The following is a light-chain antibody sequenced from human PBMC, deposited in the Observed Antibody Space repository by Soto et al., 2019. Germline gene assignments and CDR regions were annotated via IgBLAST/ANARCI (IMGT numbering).Light chain of an antibody. V-gene: IGKV1-5*01. CDR2: DAS. CDR3: QPYNSYSRT. CDR1: QSISSW. J-gene: IGKJ1*01. Sequence: DIQMTQSPSTLSASVGDRVTITCRASQSISSWLAWYRQKPGKAPKLLVYDASSLESGVPSRFSGSGSGTGFTLTISSLQPDDSATYYCQPYNSYSRTFGQRAKVDIK.